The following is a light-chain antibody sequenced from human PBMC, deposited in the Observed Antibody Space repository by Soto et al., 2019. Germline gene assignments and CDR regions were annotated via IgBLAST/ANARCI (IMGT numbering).Light chain of an antibody. CDR1: QSVTSNY. Sequence: EIVLTQSPGTLSSSPGERATLSCRASQSVTSNYLAWYQQKRGQAPRLLIWGASIRATDLPDRFSGGGSGTDFTLTISRLEAEDFAVYYCQQYGSSPGTFGQGTKVEFK. CDR3: QQYGSSPGT. V-gene: IGKV3-20*01. J-gene: IGKJ1*01. CDR2: GAS.